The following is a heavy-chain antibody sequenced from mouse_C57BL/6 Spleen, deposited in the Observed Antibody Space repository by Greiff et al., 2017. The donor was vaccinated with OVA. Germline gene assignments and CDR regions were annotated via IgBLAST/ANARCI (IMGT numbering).Heavy chain of an antibody. D-gene: IGHD2-4*01. J-gene: IGHJ4*01. CDR3: ARRKEDYYDAMDY. Sequence: EVQRVESGGDLVKPGGSLKLSCAASGFTFSSYGMSWVRQTPDKRLEWVATISSGGSYTYSPDSVKGRFTISRDNAKNTLYLQMSSLKSEDTAMYYCARRKEDYYDAMDYWGQGTSVTVAS. CDR1: GFTFSSYG. V-gene: IGHV5-6*01. CDR2: ISSGGSYT.